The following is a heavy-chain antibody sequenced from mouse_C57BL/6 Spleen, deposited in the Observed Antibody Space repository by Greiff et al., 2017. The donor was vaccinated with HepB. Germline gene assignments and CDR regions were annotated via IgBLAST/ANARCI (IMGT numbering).Heavy chain of an antibody. Sequence: VKLVESGPELVKPGASVKISCKASGYAFSSSWMNWVKQRPGKGLEWIGRIYPGDGDTNYNGKFKGKATLTVDKSSSTAYMQLSSLTSEDSAVYLCAGAGGYDGDAMDYWGQGTSVTVSS. CDR3: AGAGGYDGDAMDY. CDR1: GYAFSSSW. D-gene: IGHD2-2*01. CDR2: IYPGDGDT. V-gene: IGHV1-82*01. J-gene: IGHJ4*01.